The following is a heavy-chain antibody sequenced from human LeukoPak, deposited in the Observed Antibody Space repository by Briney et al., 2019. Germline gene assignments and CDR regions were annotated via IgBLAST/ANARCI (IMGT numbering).Heavy chain of an antibody. CDR1: GGSISSGGYS. Sequence: ASETLSLTCTVSGGSISSGGYSWIWIRQQPGKGLEWIGDIYSTGNTYYNPSLKSRVTMSAVTSKNQFSLRLTSVTAADTAVYYCARGGLYAFHFWGQGTLVTVSS. CDR2: IYSTGNT. CDR3: ARGGLYAFHF. J-gene: IGHJ4*02. D-gene: IGHD5/OR15-5a*01. V-gene: IGHV4-31*03.